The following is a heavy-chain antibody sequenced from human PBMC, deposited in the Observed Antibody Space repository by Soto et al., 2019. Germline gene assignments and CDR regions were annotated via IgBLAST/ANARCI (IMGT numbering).Heavy chain of an antibody. CDR2: ISYDGSNK. V-gene: IGHV3-30*03. CDR3: ARAYSGYYYGMDV. Sequence: GGSLRLSCAASGFTFSSYGMHWVRQAPGKGLEWVAVISYDGSNKYYADSVKGRFTISRDNSKNTLYLQMNSLRAEDTAVYYCARAYSGYYYGMDVWGQGTTVTVSS. D-gene: IGHD6-13*01. J-gene: IGHJ6*02. CDR1: GFTFSSYG.